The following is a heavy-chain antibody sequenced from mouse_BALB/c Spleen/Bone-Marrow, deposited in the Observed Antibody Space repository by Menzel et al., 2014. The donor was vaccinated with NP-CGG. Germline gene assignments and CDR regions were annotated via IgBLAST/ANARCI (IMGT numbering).Heavy chain of an antibody. Sequence: EVQLQQSGAELVKPGASVKLSCTASGFNIKDTYMHWVKQRPEQGLEWIGRIDPANGNTKYDPKFQGKATIRTDTSSNTAYLQLRSLTSEDTAVYYCARYDYRYSWFAYWGQGTLVTVSA. D-gene: IGHD2-14*01. CDR2: IDPANGNT. CDR1: GFNIKDTY. CDR3: ARYDYRYSWFAY. V-gene: IGHV14-3*02. J-gene: IGHJ3*01.